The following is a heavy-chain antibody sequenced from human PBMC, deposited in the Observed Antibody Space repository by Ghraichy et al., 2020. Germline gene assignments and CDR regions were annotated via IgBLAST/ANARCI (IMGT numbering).Heavy chain of an antibody. J-gene: IGHJ5*02. CDR1: GDTFSNYA. D-gene: IGHD6-19*01. V-gene: IGHV1-69*04. Sequence: SVKVSCNTSGDTFSNYALSWVRQAPGQGLEWMGMIVPSLNVADYAQNFQGRVSFTADKSTTTVYMVLSSLRSDDTAIYFCARFSREDEAVQQNWLDPWGQGTLVTVSA. CDR2: IVPSLNVA. CDR3: ARFSREDEAVQQNWLDP.